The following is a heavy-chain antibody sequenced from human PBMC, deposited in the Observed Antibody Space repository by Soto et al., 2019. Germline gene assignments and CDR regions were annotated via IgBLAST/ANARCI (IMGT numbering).Heavy chain of an antibody. CDR1: GGSISSYY. V-gene: IGHV4-59*01. Sequence: PSETLSLTCTVSGGSISSYYWSWIRQPPGKVLEWIGYIYYSGSTNYNPSLKSRVTISVDTSKNQFSLKLSSVTAADTAVYYCARGRENADSSRRAKYYYYYGMDVWGQGTTVTVSS. J-gene: IGHJ6*02. CDR2: IYYSGST. CDR3: ARGRENADSSRRAKYYYYYGMDV. D-gene: IGHD6-13*01.